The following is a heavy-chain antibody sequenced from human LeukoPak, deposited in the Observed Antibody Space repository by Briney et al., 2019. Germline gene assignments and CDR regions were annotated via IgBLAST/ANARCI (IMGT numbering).Heavy chain of an antibody. CDR1: GYTFTGYY. D-gene: IGHD3-10*01. Sequence: ASVKVSCTASGYTFTGYYMHWVRQAPGQGLEWMGWINPNSGGTNYAQKFQGRVTMTRDTSISTAYMELSRLRSDDTAVYYCARDYYGSGSSDYWGQGTLVTVSS. J-gene: IGHJ4*02. V-gene: IGHV1-2*02. CDR2: INPNSGGT. CDR3: ARDYYGSGSSDY.